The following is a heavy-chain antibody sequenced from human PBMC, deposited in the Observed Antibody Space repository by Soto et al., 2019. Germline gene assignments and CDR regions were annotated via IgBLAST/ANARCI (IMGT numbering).Heavy chain of an antibody. CDR2: ISSSSSTI. Sequence: EVQLVESGGGLVQPGGSLRLSCAASGFTFSSYSMNWVRQAPGKGLEWVSYISSSSSTIYYADSVKGRFTISRDNAKNSLYLQMNSLRDEDTAVYYCAREGCLDYGDYFSDYYYCMDVWGQGTTVTVSS. V-gene: IGHV3-48*02. D-gene: IGHD4-17*01. CDR1: GFTFSSYS. CDR3: AREGCLDYGDYFSDYYYCMDV. J-gene: IGHJ6*02.